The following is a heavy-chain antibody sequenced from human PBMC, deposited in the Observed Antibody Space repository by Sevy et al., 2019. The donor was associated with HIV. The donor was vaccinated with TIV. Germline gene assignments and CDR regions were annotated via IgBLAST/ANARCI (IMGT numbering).Heavy chain of an antibody. CDR1: GYSISSGYY. J-gene: IGHJ4*02. CDR2: IYHSGST. CDR3: ARGGIEPLDY. Sequence: SETLSLTCAVSGYSISSGYYWGWIRQPPGKGLEWIGSIYHSGSTYYNPSLKSRVTISVDTSKNQFSLKLSSVTAADTAVYYCARGGIEPLDYWGQGTLVTVSS. D-gene: IGHD3-10*01. V-gene: IGHV4-38-2*01.